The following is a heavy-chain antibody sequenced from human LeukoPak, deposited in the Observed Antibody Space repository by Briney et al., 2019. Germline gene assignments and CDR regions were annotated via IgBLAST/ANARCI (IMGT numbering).Heavy chain of an antibody. Sequence: PSETLSLTCAVSGGSINTDNWWSWVRQSPGKGLEWIGEIYHGVTTNYNPSLNNRATISVDKSKNQLSLKLISVTAADTAVYYCARDGDVYASGWYRGGFDHWGQGILVTVSS. CDR3: ARDGDVYASGWYRGGFDH. CDR1: GGSINTDNW. V-gene: IGHV4-4*02. CDR2: IYHGVTT. D-gene: IGHD6-19*01. J-gene: IGHJ4*02.